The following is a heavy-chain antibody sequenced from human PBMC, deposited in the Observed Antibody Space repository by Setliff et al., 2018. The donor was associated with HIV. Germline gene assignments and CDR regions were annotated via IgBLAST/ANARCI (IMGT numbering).Heavy chain of an antibody. CDR3: ARETGGDYDSTDAFDI. Sequence: ASETLSLTCTVSGGSISDHYWSWIRQPPGKTLELIGYIYTSGSTNYNPSLKSRVTISVDTSKNQFSLKLSSVTAADTAVYYCARETGGDYDSTDAFDIWGQGTMVTVSS. CDR1: GGSISDHY. J-gene: IGHJ3*02. V-gene: IGHV4-4*08. D-gene: IGHD3-22*01. CDR2: IYTSGST.